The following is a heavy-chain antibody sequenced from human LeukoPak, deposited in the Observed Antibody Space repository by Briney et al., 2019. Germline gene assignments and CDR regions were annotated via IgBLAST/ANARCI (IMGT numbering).Heavy chain of an antibody. D-gene: IGHD5-18*01. CDR3: AKDRSYSYGGIDY. CDR2: ISGSSDST. V-gene: IGHV3-23*01. J-gene: IGHJ4*02. CDR1: GFTFSSYA. Sequence: QPGRSLRLSCAASGFTFSSYAMNWVRQAPGKGLEWVSAISGSSDSTYYVDSVKGRFTISRDNPKNTLYLQMNSLRAEDTAVYYCAKDRSYSYGGIDYWGQGTLVTVSS.